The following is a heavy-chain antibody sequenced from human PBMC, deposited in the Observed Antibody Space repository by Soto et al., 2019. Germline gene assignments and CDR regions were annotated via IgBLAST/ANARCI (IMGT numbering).Heavy chain of an antibody. J-gene: IGHJ4*02. Sequence: SETLSLTCTVSGGSISSGDYYWNWVRQPPGKGLEWIGYIYYSGRTDYNPSLKSRVTISLDTSKKQFSLKLRSVTAADTAVYYCARSSRHLTYDQYAPWDYWGQGSLVTVSS. D-gene: IGHD3-3*01. CDR2: IYYSGRT. V-gene: IGHV4-30-4*01. CDR3: ARSSRHLTYDQYAPWDY. CDR1: GGSISSGDYY.